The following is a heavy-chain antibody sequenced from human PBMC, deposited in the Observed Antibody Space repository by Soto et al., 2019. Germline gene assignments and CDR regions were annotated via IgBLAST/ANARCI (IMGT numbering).Heavy chain of an antibody. CDR1: GGSISSSSYY. CDR2: IYYSGST. D-gene: IGHD1-26*01. Sequence: QLQLQESGPGLVKPSETLSLTCTVSGGSISSSSYYWGWIRQPPGKGLEWIGSIYYSGSTYYNPSLTSRVTISVDTSKIQYPLKLSPVTAPDTAVYYCASYIVGATLYYFDYWGQRTLVTVSS. V-gene: IGHV4-39*01. CDR3: ASYIVGATLYYFDY. J-gene: IGHJ4*02.